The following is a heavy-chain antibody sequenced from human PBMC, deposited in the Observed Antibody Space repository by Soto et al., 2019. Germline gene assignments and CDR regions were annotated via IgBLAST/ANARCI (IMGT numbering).Heavy chain of an antibody. D-gene: IGHD3-10*01. CDR3: ARHYGSGSYLGSYFDY. J-gene: IGHJ4*02. V-gene: IGHV1-18*01. CDR2: ISAYNGNT. Sequence: ASVKVSCKASGYTFTSYGISWVRQAPGQGLEWMGWISAYNGNTNYAQKLQGRVTMTTDTSTGTAYMELRSLRSDDTAVYYCARHYGSGSYLGSYFDYWGQGTLVTVSS. CDR1: GYTFTSYG.